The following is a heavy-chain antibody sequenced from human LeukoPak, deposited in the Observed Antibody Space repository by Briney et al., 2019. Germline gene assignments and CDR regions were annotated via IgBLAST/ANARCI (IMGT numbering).Heavy chain of an antibody. Sequence: GSSVKVSCKASGGTFSSYAISWVRQAPGQGLEWMGRTIPILGIANYAQKFQGRVTITADKSTSTAYMELSSLRSEDTAVYYCASMLDSSGPLLDYWGQGTLVTVSS. CDR2: TIPILGIA. CDR1: GGTFSSYA. D-gene: IGHD6-19*01. V-gene: IGHV1-69*04. J-gene: IGHJ4*02. CDR3: ASMLDSSGPLLDY.